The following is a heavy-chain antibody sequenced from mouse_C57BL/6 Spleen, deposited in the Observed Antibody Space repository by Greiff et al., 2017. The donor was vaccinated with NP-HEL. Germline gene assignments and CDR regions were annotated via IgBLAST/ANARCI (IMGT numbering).Heavy chain of an antibody. CDR2: ISDGGSYT. CDR1: GFTFSSYA. CDR3: ARDYYGSSYVYAMDY. V-gene: IGHV5-4*01. J-gene: IGHJ4*01. Sequence: DVKLQESGGGLVKPGGSLKLSCAASGFTFSSYAMSWVRQTPEKRLEWVATISDGGSYTYYPDNVKGRFTISRDNAKNNLYLQMSHLKSEDTAMYYCARDYYGSSYVYAMDYWGQGTSVTVSS. D-gene: IGHD1-1*01.